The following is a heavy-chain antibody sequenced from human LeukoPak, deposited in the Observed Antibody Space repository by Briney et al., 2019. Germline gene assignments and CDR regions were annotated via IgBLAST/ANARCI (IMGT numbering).Heavy chain of an antibody. Sequence: PSETLSLTCTVSGGSISNYYWGWIRQPPGKGLEWIGYIYYSGSTYYNPSLRSRVTISVDTSKNQFSLKLSSVTAADTAVYYCARSSEGRYYYDSSGFSYYYYYMDVWGKGTTVTISS. CDR1: GGSISNYY. D-gene: IGHD3-22*01. CDR2: IYYSGST. J-gene: IGHJ6*03. CDR3: ARSSEGRYYYDSSGFSYYYYYMDV. V-gene: IGHV4-59*01.